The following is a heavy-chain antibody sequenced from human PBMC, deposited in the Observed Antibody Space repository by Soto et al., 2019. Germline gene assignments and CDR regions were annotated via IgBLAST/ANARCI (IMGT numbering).Heavy chain of an antibody. CDR3: ARGNSGNSYQSKFDF. CDR2: IKSDGSST. CDR1: GLTFSNYW. Sequence: GGSLRLSCAASGLTFSNYWMHWVRQVPGKRPVWVSRIKSDGSSTSYAEPVKGRFTISRDNSKNTLYLQMNSLRAEDTSVYYCARGNSGNSYQSKFDFWGRGTLVTVSS. J-gene: IGHJ4*02. V-gene: IGHV3-74*01. D-gene: IGHD1-7*01.